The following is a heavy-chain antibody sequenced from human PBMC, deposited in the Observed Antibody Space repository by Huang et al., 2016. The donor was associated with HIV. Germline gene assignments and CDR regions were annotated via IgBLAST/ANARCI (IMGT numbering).Heavy chain of an antibody. V-gene: IGHV1-69*13. CDR1: GGTFSTDA. CDR3: ARARRHSGNSGLIDL. D-gene: IGHD2-21*02. CDR2: ITPGLGTA. J-gene: IGHJ1*01. Sequence: HVHLVQSGAEVKKPGSSVKVSCKASGGTFSTDAITWVRQAPGHGLERMGGITPGLGTANYAQKVQDRVTFTADEFSTTAYMELSDLKYEDTASYFCARARRHSGNSGLIDLWGQGTLVTVSS.